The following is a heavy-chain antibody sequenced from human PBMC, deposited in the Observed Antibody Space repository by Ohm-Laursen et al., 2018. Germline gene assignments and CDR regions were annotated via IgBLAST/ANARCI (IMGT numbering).Heavy chain of an antibody. D-gene: IGHD4-17*01. Sequence: SVKVSCKTSGYSFTGYYIHWVRQAPGQGLEWMGWMNPKSGDTNYAQKFQGRVTMTRDTSISTAYMELSRLKSDDTAVYYCARDFGDYDAFDYWGQGSLVTVSS. J-gene: IGHJ4*02. V-gene: IGHV1-2*02. CDR3: ARDFGDYDAFDY. CDR1: GYSFTGYY. CDR2: MNPKSGDT.